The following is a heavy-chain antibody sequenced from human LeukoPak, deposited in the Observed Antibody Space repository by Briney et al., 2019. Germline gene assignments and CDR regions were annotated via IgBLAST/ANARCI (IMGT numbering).Heavy chain of an antibody. CDR3: ASISDLLYYFDS. J-gene: IGHJ4*02. V-gene: IGHV3-66*01. CDR2: IYTGGNT. Sequence: GGSLRLSCAASGITVRSNYMSWVRQAPGKGPEWVSLIYTGGNTYYADSVKGRFTLSRDNSKNTVYLQMNSLRVEDTAMYYCASISDLLYYFDSWGQGTLVTVSS. CDR1: GITVRSNY.